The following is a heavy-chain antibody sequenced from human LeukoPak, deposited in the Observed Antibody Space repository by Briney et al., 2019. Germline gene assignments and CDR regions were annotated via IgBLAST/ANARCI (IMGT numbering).Heavy chain of an antibody. Sequence: SGTLSLTCTVSGGPISGYYWSWIRQPPGKGLEWIGYIYNSGSNNYNPSLKSRVTISLDTTKTQFSLKQSSVTAGDTAVYCCARGGTWFDPWGQGTRVTVSS. J-gene: IGHJ5*02. CDR3: ARGGTWFDP. CDR2: IYNSGSN. V-gene: IGHV4-59*01. CDR1: GGPISGYY.